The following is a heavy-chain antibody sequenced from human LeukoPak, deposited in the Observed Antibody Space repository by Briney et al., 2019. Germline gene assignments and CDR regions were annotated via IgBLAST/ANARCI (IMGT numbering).Heavy chain of an antibody. V-gene: IGHV3-23*01. CDR2: ISGSGGST. J-gene: IGHJ4*02. CDR3: AKDAYYDFWSGYPPHY. D-gene: IGHD3-3*01. CDR1: GFTLRSYA. Sequence: PGGSLRLSCAASGFTLRSYATSWVRQPPGKGLEWVSAISGSGGSTYYADSVKGRFSISRDNSKNTLYVQMNSLRAEDTAVYYCAKDAYYDFWSGYPPHYWGQGTLVTVSS.